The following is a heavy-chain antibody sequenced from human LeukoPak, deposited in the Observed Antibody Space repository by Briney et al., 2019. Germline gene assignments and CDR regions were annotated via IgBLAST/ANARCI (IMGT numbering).Heavy chain of an antibody. CDR2: INPNSGGT. V-gene: IGHV1-2*02. J-gene: IGHJ5*02. CDR3: ARGPAPRMSITT. D-gene: IGHD1-14*01. Sequence: GASVNVSCKASGYTFTGYYMHWVRQAPGQGLEWMGWINPNSGGTNYAQKFQGRVTMTRDTSISTAYMELGRLRSDDTAVYYCARGPAPRMSITTWGQGTLVTVSS. CDR1: GYTFTGYY.